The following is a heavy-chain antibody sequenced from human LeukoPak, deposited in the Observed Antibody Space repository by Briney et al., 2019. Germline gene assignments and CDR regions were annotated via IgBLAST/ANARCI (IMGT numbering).Heavy chain of an antibody. CDR3: TTESKGMDYYYYGMDV. D-gene: IGHD2-8*01. J-gene: IGHJ6*02. V-gene: IGHV3-15*01. Sequence: PGGSLRLSCAASGFTFSNAWMSWVRQAPGKGLEWVGRIKSKTDGGTTDYAAPVKGRFTISRDDSKNTLYLQMNSLKTEDTAVYYCTTESKGMDYYYYGMDVWGQGTTVTVSS. CDR2: IKSKTDGGTT. CDR1: GFTFSNAW.